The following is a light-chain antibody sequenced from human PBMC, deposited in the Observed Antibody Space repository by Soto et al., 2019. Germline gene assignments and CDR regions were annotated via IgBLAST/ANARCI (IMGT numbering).Light chain of an antibody. CDR1: SGHSNYA. CDR2: LNSDGSH. Sequence: QLVLTQSPSASASLGASVKLTCTLSSGHSNYAIAWHQQQSEKGPRYLMKLNSDGSHSKGDRIXXRFSGSRSGAERYLTXXXXXXXDXAXYYCQTWGSGIVVFGGGTKLTVL. V-gene: IGLV4-69*01. J-gene: IGLJ2*01. CDR3: QTWGSGIVV.